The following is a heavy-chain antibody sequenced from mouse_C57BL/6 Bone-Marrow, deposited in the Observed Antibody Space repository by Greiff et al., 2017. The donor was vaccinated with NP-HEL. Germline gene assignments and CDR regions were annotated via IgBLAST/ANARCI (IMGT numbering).Heavy chain of an antibody. J-gene: IGHJ2*01. CDR3: ARTDYDGGYYFDY. Sequence: VKLMESGPELVKPGASVKISCKASGYAFSSSWMNWVKQRPGKGLEWIGRIYPGDGDTNYNGKFKGKATLTADKSSSTAYMQLSSLTSEDSAVYFCARTDYDGGYYFDYWGQGTTLTVSS. V-gene: IGHV1-82*01. D-gene: IGHD2-4*01. CDR1: GYAFSSSW. CDR2: IYPGDGDT.